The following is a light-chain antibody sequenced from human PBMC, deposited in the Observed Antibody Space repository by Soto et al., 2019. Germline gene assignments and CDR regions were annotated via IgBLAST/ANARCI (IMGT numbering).Light chain of an antibody. CDR1: QSVRSH. J-gene: IGKJ5*01. CDR3: QQRSDWPPIT. V-gene: IGKV3-11*01. Sequence: EIVLTQSPGTLSLSPGETATLSCRASQSVRSHLAWYQQRLGQPPRPLIYDASYRATGVPLRFSGSGSGTEFTLTISSLESGDSAIYYCQQRSDWPPITFGQGTRLEIK. CDR2: DAS.